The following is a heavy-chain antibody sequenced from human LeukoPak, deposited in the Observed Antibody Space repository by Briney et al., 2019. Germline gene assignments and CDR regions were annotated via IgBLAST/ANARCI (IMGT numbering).Heavy chain of an antibody. J-gene: IGHJ4*02. Sequence: GGSLRLSCAASGFTFSSYSMNWVRQAPGKGLEWVSSISSSSSYIYYADSVKGRFTISRDNAKDSLYLQMNSLRAEDTAVYYCARVGNYYDSSGYWTLLLFDCWGQGTLVTVSS. CDR3: ARVGNYYDSSGYWTLLLFDC. V-gene: IGHV3-21*01. D-gene: IGHD3-22*01. CDR2: ISSSSSYI. CDR1: GFTFSSYS.